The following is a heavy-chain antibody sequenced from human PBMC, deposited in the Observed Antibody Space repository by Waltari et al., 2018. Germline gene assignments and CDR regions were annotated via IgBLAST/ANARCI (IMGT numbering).Heavy chain of an antibody. D-gene: IGHD3-22*01. CDR1: GGSISSSY. CDR2: IYYSGST. CDR3: ARVALYYYDSSGHHPFDY. Sequence: QVQLQESGPGLVKPSETLSLTCTVSGGSISSSYWSWIRQPPGKGLEWIGYIYYSGSTNYNPSLKSRVTISVDTSKNQFSLKLSSVTAADTAVYYCARVALYYYDSSGHHPFDYWGQGTLVTVSS. J-gene: IGHJ4*02. V-gene: IGHV4-59*01.